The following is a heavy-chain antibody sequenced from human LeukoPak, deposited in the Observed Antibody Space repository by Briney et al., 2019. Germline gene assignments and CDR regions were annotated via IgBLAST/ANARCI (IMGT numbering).Heavy chain of an antibody. CDR3: AKESREYQLLRYWYFDL. CDR1: GFTFSSYA. CDR2: ISGSGGST. Sequence: GGSLRLSCAASGFTFSSYAMSWVRQAPGKGLGWVSAISGSGGSTYYADSVKGRFTISRDNSKNTLYLQMNSLRAEDTAVYYCAKESREYQLLRYWYFDLWGRGTLVTVSS. D-gene: IGHD2-2*01. V-gene: IGHV3-23*01. J-gene: IGHJ2*01.